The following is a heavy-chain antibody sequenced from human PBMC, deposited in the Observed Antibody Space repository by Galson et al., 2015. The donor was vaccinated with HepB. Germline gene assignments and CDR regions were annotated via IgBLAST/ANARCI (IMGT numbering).Heavy chain of an antibody. CDR2: IWYDGSNK. V-gene: IGHV3-33*06. CDR1: GFTFSSYG. Sequence: SLRLSCAASGFTFSSYGMHWVRQAPGKGLEWVAVIWYDGSNKYYADSVKGRFTISRDNSKNTLYLQMNSLRAEDTAVYYCAKDSGVVVSTIMYYFDYWGQGTLVTVSS. J-gene: IGHJ4*02. D-gene: IGHD3-22*01. CDR3: AKDSGVVVSTIMYYFDY.